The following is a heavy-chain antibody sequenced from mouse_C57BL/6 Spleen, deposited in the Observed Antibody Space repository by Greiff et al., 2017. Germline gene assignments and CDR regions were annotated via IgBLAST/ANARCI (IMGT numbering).Heavy chain of an antibody. J-gene: IGHJ2*01. CDR1: GYAFTNYL. CDR3: AGGSTMVTRDY. V-gene: IGHV1-54*01. CDR2: INPGSGGT. D-gene: IGHD2-2*01. Sequence: VQLQESGAELVRPGTSVKVSCKASGYAFTNYLIAWVKQRPGQGLEWVGVINPGSGGTNYNEKFKGKATLTADKSSSTGYMQLSRLTSEDSAVEFCAGGSTMVTRDYWGQGTTLTVSS.